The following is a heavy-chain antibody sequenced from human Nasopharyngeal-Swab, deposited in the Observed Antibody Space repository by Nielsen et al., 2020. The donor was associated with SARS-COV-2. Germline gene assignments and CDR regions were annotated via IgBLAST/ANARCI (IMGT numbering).Heavy chain of an antibody. CDR2: ISGSYGST. D-gene: IGHD6-19*01. CDR3: AKRSTAVARDHFDY. V-gene: IGHV3-23*01. Sequence: WIRQPPGKGLEWVSGISGSYGSTYYADSVKGRFTISRDNSKNTLYLQMNSLRAEDTVVYYCAKRSTAVARDHFDYWGQGTLVTVSS. J-gene: IGHJ4*02.